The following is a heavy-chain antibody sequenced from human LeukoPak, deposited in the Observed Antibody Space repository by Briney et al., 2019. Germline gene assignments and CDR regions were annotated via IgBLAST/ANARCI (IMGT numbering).Heavy chain of an antibody. CDR2: ISYDGSNK. D-gene: IGHD3-10*01. Sequence: PGGSLRLSCAASGFTFSSYGMHWVRQAPGKGLEWVAVISYDGSNKYYADSVKGRFTISRDNSKNTLYLQMNSLRAEDTAVYYCAKSVSGFGELLGHFDYWGQGTLVTVSS. V-gene: IGHV3-30*18. CDR3: AKSVSGFGELLGHFDY. J-gene: IGHJ4*02. CDR1: GFTFSSYG.